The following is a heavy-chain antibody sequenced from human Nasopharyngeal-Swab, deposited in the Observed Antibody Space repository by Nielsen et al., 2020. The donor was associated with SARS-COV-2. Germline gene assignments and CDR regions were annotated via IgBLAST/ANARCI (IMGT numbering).Heavy chain of an antibody. J-gene: IGHJ4*02. CDR1: GVSISSYY. Sequence: SETLSLACTVSGVSISSYYWSWIRQPPGQGLEWIGYISSRGSTNYNPSLKSRVTISVDTSKNQFSLKLSSVTAADTAVYYCARHAAGEYQLTYYFDYWGQGTLVTVSS. CDR2: ISSRGST. CDR3: ARHAAGEYQLTYYFDY. D-gene: IGHD2-2*01. V-gene: IGHV4-59*08.